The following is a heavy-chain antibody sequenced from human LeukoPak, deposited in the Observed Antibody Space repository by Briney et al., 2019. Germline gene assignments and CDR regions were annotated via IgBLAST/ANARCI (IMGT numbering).Heavy chain of an antibody. V-gene: IGHV3-21*01. CDR3: ARAPVDYYGSGSYLSFDY. J-gene: IGHJ4*02. Sequence: GGSLRLSCAASGFTLSSYNMNWVRQAPGKGLEWVSSISSSSYIYYADSVKGRFTISRDNAKNSLYLQMNSLRAEDTAVYYCARAPVDYYGSGSYLSFDYWGQGTLVTVSS. D-gene: IGHD3-10*01. CDR1: GFTLSSYN. CDR2: ISSSSYI.